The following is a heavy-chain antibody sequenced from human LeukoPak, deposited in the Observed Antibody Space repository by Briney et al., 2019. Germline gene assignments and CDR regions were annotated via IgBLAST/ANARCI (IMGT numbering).Heavy chain of an antibody. CDR3: VNQISGWVY. CDR1: GFTFDSYE. Sequence: GGSLRLSCSASGFTFDSYEMHWVRQAPGKGLEYVSGISRNGRSTRNGDSVKGRFTISRDNSKNMLFLQMTSLRAEDTAVYYRVNQISGWVYWGQGTLVTVSS. D-gene: IGHD6-19*01. V-gene: IGHV3-64D*06. CDR2: ISRNGRST. J-gene: IGHJ4*02.